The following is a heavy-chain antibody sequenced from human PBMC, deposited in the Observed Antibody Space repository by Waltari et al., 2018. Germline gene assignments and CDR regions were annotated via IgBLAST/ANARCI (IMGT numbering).Heavy chain of an antibody. J-gene: IGHJ6*02. D-gene: IGHD2-2*01. CDR2: IIPIFGTA. V-gene: IGHV1-69*08. CDR1: GGTFSSYA. CDR3: ARENSRRYCSSTSCYGFKDV. Sequence: QVQLVQSGAEVKKPGSSVKVSCKASGGTFSSYAISWVRQAPGQGLEWMGRIIPIFGTANYAQKFQGRVTITADKSTRTAYRELSSLRSEDTAVYYCARENSRRYCSSTSCYGFKDVWGQGTTVTVSS.